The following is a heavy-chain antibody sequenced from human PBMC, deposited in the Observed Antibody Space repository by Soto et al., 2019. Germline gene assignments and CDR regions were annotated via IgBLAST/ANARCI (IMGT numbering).Heavy chain of an antibody. V-gene: IGHV1-69*06. CDR2: IIPIFGTA. Sequence: QVQLVQSGAEVKKPGSSVKVSCKASGGTFSSYAISWVRQAPGQGLEWMGGIIPIFGTANYAQKFQGRVTITADKSTSKAYMELGRLRYEDTAGYYCASTGGYYYDSSGYRSNAFDIWGQGTMVTVAS. J-gene: IGHJ3*02. CDR1: GGTFSSYA. CDR3: ASTGGYYYDSSGYRSNAFDI. D-gene: IGHD3-22*01.